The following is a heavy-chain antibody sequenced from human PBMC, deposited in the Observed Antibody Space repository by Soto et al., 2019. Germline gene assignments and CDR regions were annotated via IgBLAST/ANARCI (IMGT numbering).Heavy chain of an antibody. D-gene: IGHD5-12*01. J-gene: IGHJ4*02. CDR2: IFSSGST. CDR1: GGSVSTFY. V-gene: IGHV4-4*07. CDR3: AREGSYSAYNFAHGIQLWSFDF. Sequence: SETLSLTCTVSGGSVSTFYWSWVRQPSGKGLEWIGRIFSSGSTSFNPSLESRVAMSVDTSKNHFSLNLSSVTAADMAVYYCAREGSYSAYNFAHGIQLWSFDFWGQGALVTVSS.